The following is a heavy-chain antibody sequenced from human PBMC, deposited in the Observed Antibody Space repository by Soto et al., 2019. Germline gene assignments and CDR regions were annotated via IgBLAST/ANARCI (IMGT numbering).Heavy chain of an antibody. Sequence: QAQLVESGGGVVQPGRSLRLSCADSGFAFSSYGMHWVRQAPGTGLEWVAVISYDGSLQHYADSVKGRFTISRDNSKNMVLLQMSSLGAEDTAVYYCVSDRGYGHASVPYSWGQGTLVSVSS. J-gene: IGHJ4*02. CDR1: GFAFSSYG. V-gene: IGHV3-30*03. CDR3: VSDRGYGHASVPYS. CDR2: ISYDGSLQ. D-gene: IGHD5-18*01.